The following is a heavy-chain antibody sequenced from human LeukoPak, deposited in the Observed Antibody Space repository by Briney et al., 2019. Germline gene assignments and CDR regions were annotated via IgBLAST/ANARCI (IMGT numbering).Heavy chain of an antibody. CDR1: GYTFTSSG. D-gene: IGHD4-11*01. CDR2: ISAYNGNT. J-gene: IGHJ5*02. Sequence: ASVKVSCKASGYTFTSSGISWVRQAPGQGLEWMGWISAYNGNTNYAQKLQGRVTMTTDTSTSTAYMELRSLRSDDTAVYYCARDSGITVTTWNWFDPWGQGTLVTVSS. CDR3: ARDSGITVTTWNWFDP. V-gene: IGHV1-18*01.